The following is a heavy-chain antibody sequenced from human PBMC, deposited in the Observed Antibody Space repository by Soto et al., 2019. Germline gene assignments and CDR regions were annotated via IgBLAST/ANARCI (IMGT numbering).Heavy chain of an antibody. V-gene: IGHV3-43*01. CDR1: GFTFDDYT. D-gene: IGHD1-26*01. Sequence: GGSLRLSCAASGFTFDDYTMHWVRQAPGKGLEWVSLISWDGGSTYYADSVKGRFTISRDNSKNSLYLQMNSLRTEDTALYYCAKAGTGGGYFDYWGQGTLVTVS. CDR3: AKAGTGGGYFDY. CDR2: ISWDGGST. J-gene: IGHJ4*02.